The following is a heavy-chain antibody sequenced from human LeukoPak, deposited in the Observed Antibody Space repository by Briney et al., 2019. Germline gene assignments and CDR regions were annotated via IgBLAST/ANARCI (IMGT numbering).Heavy chain of an antibody. V-gene: IGHV3-48*01. CDR3: ARDCSGGSCYLGY. CDR1: GFTFSSYA. D-gene: IGHD2-15*01. Sequence: SGGSLRLSCAASGFTFSSYAMSWVRQAPGKGLEWVSYISSSSSTIYYADSVKGRFTISRDNAKNSLYLQMNSLRAEDTAVYYCARDCSGGSCYLGYWGQGTLVTVSS. J-gene: IGHJ4*02. CDR2: ISSSSSTI.